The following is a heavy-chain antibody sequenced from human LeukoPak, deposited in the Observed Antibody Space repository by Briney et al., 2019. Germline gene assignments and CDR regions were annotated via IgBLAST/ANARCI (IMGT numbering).Heavy chain of an antibody. J-gene: IGHJ4*02. Sequence: GASVKVSCKASGGTFSSYAISWVRQAPGQGLEWMGGIIPIFGTANYAQKFQGRVTITADKSTSTAYMELSSLRSEDPAVYYCARGSELWSPHYFHYWGQGTLVTVSS. CDR2: IIPIFGTA. CDR3: ARGSELWSPHYFHY. CDR1: GGTFSSYA. V-gene: IGHV1-69*06. D-gene: IGHD5-18*01.